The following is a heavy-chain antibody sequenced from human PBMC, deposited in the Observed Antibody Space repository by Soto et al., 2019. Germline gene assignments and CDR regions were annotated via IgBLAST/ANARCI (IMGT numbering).Heavy chain of an antibody. Sequence: GAPVKVSCKASGYTFTSYAMHWVRQAPGQRLEWMGWINAGNGNTKYSQKFQGRVTITRDTSASTAYMELSSLRSEDTAVYYCASGGGSYDILTGSPDWLDPWGQGTLVTVSS. CDR2: INAGNGNT. D-gene: IGHD3-9*01. CDR1: GYTFTSYA. CDR3: ASGGGSYDILTGSPDWLDP. J-gene: IGHJ5*02. V-gene: IGHV1-3*01.